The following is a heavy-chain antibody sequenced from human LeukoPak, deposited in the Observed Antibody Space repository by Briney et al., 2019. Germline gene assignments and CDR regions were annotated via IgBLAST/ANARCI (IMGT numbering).Heavy chain of an antibody. Sequence: ASVKVSCKASGDTFRRYSISWVRQAPGPGLEWLGGIIPVFRTANYAQKFQGRVTITADKSTTTAYMELRSLRSEDTAIYYCARGEAAAVTSFDSWGQGTQVTVSS. J-gene: IGHJ4*02. CDR2: IIPVFRTA. V-gene: IGHV1-69*06. CDR1: GDTFRRYS. D-gene: IGHD6-13*01. CDR3: ARGEAAAVTSFDS.